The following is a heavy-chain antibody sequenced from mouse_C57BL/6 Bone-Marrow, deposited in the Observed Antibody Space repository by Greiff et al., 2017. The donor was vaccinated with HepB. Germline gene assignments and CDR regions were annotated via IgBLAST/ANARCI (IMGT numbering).Heavy chain of an antibody. V-gene: IGHV2-6*01. CDR1: GFSLTSYG. Sequence: VKVVESGPGLVAPSQSLSITCTVSGFSLTSYGVDWVRQSPGKGLEWLGVIWGVGSTNYNSALKSRLSISKDNSKSQVFLKMNSLQTDDTAMYYCASGDGYYLFAYWGQGTLVTVSA. D-gene: IGHD2-3*01. CDR3: ASGDGYYLFAY. J-gene: IGHJ3*01. CDR2: IWGVGST.